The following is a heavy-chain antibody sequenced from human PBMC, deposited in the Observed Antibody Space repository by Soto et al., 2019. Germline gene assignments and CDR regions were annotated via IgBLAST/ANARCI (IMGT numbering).Heavy chain of an antibody. CDR1: GDSLSSGGHY. D-gene: IGHD3-9*01. J-gene: IGHJ4*02. CDR3: ARVDHRGYFAILTDY. CDR2: MYDSVNT. Sequence: SETLSLTCTVSGDSLSSGGHYWSWIRQHPGKGLEWIGHMYDSVNTYYSPSLRSRVTISADMSKNQFSLNLRSVTAADTAVYYCARVDHRGYFAILTDYWGQGTLVTVSS. V-gene: IGHV4-31*03.